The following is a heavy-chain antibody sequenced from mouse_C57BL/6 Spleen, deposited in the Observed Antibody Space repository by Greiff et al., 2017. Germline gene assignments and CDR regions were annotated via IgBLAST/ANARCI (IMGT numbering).Heavy chain of an antibody. CDR3: ARHYGLAY. CDR1: GYTFTSYW. Sequence: VQLQQSGAELVKPGASVKLSCKASGYTFTSYWMQWVKQRPGQGLEWIGEIDPSDSYTNYNQKFKGKATLTVDTSSSTAYMQLSSLTSEDSAVYYCARHYGLAYWGQGTLVTVSA. CDR2: IDPSDSYT. D-gene: IGHD1-1*01. V-gene: IGHV1-50*01. J-gene: IGHJ3*01.